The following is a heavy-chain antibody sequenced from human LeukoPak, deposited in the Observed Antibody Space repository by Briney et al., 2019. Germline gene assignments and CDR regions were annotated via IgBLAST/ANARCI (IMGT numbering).Heavy chain of an antibody. CDR3: ARDRNPRDNYFDY. D-gene: IGHD1-14*01. Sequence: GGSLRLSCAASGFTFSNYWMGWVRQAPGKGLEWVANMRQDGTEKYYLHSLNGRFTISRDNAKSSLYLQMSSLTADDTALYYCARDRNPRDNYFDYWGRGTLVTVSS. CDR1: GFTFSNYW. V-gene: IGHV3-7*01. J-gene: IGHJ4*02. CDR2: MRQDGTEK.